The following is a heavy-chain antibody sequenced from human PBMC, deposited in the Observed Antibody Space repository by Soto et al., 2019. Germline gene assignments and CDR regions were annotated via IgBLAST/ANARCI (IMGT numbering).Heavy chain of an antibody. CDR3: ARVSGAKAFDI. CDR1: GYTFTSYA. V-gene: IGHV1-8*02. Sequence: ASVKVSCKASGYTFTSYAMHWVRQAPGQRLEWMGWINPNSGNTGYAQKFQGRVTMTRNTSISTAYMELSSLRSEDTAVYYCARVSGAKAFDIWGQGTMVTVSS. CDR2: INPNSGNT. D-gene: IGHD1-26*01. J-gene: IGHJ3*02.